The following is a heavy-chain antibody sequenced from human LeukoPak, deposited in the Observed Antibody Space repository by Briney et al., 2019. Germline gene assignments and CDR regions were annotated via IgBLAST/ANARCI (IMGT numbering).Heavy chain of an antibody. J-gene: IGHJ3*02. CDR1: GYTFTGYY. CDR2: INPNSGGT. Sequence: ASVKVSCKASGYTFTGYYMHWVRQAPGQGLEWMGWINPNSGGTNYAQKFQGWVTMTRDTSISTAYMELSRLRSNDTAVYYCARDITGTTGLGVDAFDIWGQGTMVTVSS. D-gene: IGHD1-20*01. V-gene: IGHV1-2*04. CDR3: ARDITGTTGLGVDAFDI.